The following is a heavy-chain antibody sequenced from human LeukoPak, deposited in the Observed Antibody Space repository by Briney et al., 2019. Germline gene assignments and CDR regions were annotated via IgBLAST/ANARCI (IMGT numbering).Heavy chain of an antibody. Sequence: SETLSLTCTVSGGSISRYYWSWIRQPPGKGLEWIGEINHSGSTNYNPSLKSRVTISVDTSKNQFSLKLSSVTAADTAVYYCARGSKGTYYDFWSGYYISGRTGFDYWGQGTLVTVSS. D-gene: IGHD3-3*01. J-gene: IGHJ4*02. CDR3: ARGSKGTYYDFWSGYYISGRTGFDY. CDR2: INHSGST. CDR1: GGSISRYY. V-gene: IGHV4-34*01.